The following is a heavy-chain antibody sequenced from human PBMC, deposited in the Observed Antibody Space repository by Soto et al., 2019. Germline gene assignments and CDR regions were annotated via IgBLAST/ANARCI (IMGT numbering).Heavy chain of an antibody. CDR3: PQQRTTVATSISH. CDR1: GFMFGAHP. J-gene: IGHJ4*01. CDR2: ISGYGGST. D-gene: IGHD4-17*01. Sequence: EVQLLESGGGLVQPGGSLTVACAASGFMFGAHPLCWVRLAPGKWLEWVSTISGYGGSTYYPHSLKGRFIISRDNCRNTPYLLINAYRAKDTAISICPQQRTTVATSISHLGHVSLVTVS. V-gene: IGHV3-23*01.